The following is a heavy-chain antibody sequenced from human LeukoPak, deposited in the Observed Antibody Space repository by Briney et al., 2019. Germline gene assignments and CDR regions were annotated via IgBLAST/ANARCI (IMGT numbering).Heavy chain of an antibody. V-gene: IGHV3-7*01. J-gene: IGHJ3*02. CDR1: GFTFSSYW. Sequence: GGSLRLSSAASGFTFSSYWMSWVRQAPGKGLEWVANIKQDGSEKYYVDSVKGRFTISRDNAKNSLYLQMNSLRAEDTTVYYCAREVVVIKPFNAFDIWGQGTMVTVSS. CDR3: AREVVVIKPFNAFDI. CDR2: IKQDGSEK. D-gene: IGHD3-22*01.